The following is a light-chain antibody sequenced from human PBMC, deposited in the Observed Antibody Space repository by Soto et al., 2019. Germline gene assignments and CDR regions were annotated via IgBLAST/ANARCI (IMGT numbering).Light chain of an antibody. CDR2: DVS. Sequence: QSALSQPASVSGSPGQSITIPCTGTSSDIGYFNFVSWYQQHPSKAPKLLIYDVSSRPSGVSNRFSGSKSANTASLTISGLQAEDEAEYYCSSYTSSYTYVFGSGTKLTVL. J-gene: IGLJ1*01. V-gene: IGLV2-14*03. CDR1: SSDIGYFNF. CDR3: SSYTSSYTYV.